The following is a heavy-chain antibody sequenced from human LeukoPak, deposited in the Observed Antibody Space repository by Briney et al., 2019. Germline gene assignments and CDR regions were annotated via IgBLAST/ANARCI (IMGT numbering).Heavy chain of an antibody. D-gene: IGHD3-3*01. CDR1: GFTFSSYW. Sequence: GGSLRLSCAASGFTFSSYWMSWVRQAPGKGLEWVANIKQDGSEKYYVDSVKGRFTISRDNAKNSLYLQMNSLKTEDTAVYYCTRVPKSHFLRFFDYWGQGTLVTVSS. CDR2: IKQDGSEK. V-gene: IGHV3-7*03. CDR3: TRVPKSHFLRFFDY. J-gene: IGHJ4*02.